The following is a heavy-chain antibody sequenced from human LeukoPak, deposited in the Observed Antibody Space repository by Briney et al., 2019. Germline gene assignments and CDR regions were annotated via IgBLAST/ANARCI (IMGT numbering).Heavy chain of an antibody. CDR2: IRYDGSNK. D-gene: IGHD3-9*01. CDR3: ARDDIVTDYYFDY. Sequence: GGSLRLSCAASGFTFISYGMHWVRQAPGKGLEWVAFIRYDGSNKYYADSVKGRFTISRDNAKNSLYLQMNSLRAEDTAVYYCARDDIVTDYYFDYWGQGTLVTVSS. CDR1: GFTFISYG. V-gene: IGHV3-30*02. J-gene: IGHJ4*02.